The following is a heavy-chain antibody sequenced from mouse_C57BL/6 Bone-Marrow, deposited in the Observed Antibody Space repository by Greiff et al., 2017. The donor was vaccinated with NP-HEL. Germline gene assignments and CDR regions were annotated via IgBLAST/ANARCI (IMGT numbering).Heavy chain of an antibody. D-gene: IGHD1-2*01. CDR3: ARPLLRYWYFDV. J-gene: IGHJ1*03. CDR2: INPSSGYT. V-gene: IGHV1-4*01. Sequence: VQLQQSGAELARPGASVKMFCKASGYTFTSYTMHWVKQRPGQGLEWIGYINPSSGYTKYNQKFKDKATLTADKSTSTAYMQLSSLTSEDSAVYYCARPLLRYWYFDVWGTGTTVTVSS. CDR1: GYTFTSYT.